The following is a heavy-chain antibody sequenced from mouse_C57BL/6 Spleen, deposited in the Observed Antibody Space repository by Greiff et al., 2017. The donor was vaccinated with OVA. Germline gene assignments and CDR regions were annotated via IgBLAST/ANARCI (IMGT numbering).Heavy chain of an antibody. D-gene: IGHD4-1*01. Sequence: QVQLQQSGAELVRPGASVTLSCKASGYTFTDYEMHWVKQTPVHGLEWIGAIDPETGGTAYNQKFKGKAILTADKSSSTAYMALRSLTSEDSAVYYCTREELGRKMDYWGQGTSVTVSS. V-gene: IGHV1-15*01. J-gene: IGHJ4*01. CDR2: IDPETGGT. CDR3: TREELGRKMDY. CDR1: GYTFTDYE.